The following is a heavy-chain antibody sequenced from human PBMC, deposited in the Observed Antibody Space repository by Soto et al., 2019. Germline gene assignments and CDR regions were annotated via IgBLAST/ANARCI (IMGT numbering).Heavy chain of an antibody. CDR3: AREATMIVVVTTYYFDY. V-gene: IGHV1-69*13. CDR1: GGTFSSYA. J-gene: IGHJ4*02. Sequence: SVKVSCKASGGTFSSYAISWVRQAPGQGLEWMGGIIPIFGTANYAQKFQGRVTITADESTSTAYMELSSLRSEDTAVYYCAREATMIVVVTTYYFDYWGQGTLVTVSS. CDR2: IIPIFGTA. D-gene: IGHD3-22*01.